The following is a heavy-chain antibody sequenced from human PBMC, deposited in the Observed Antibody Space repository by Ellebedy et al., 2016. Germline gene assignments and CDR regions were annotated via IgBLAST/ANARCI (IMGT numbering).Heavy chain of an antibody. D-gene: IGHD1-26*01. Sequence: GGSLRLSCAASGFTFSSCAMYWVRQAPGKGLEWVAVISYDGSNKYYADSVKGRFTISRDNSKNTLYLQMNSLRAEDTAVYYCARTGVGATTDYWGQGTLVTVSS. J-gene: IGHJ4*02. V-gene: IGHV3-30*04. CDR1: GFTFSSCA. CDR3: ARTGVGATTDY. CDR2: ISYDGSNK.